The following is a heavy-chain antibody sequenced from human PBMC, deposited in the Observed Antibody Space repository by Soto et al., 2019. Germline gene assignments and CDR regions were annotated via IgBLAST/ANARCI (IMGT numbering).Heavy chain of an antibody. Sequence: ASVKVSCKASGYTFTSYDINWVRQATGQGLEWMGWMNPNSGNTGYAQKFQGRVTMTRNTSIRTAYMELSSLGSEDTAVYYCARYGERLERRWAYYYYMDVWGKGTTVTVSS. CDR2: MNPNSGNT. J-gene: IGHJ6*03. V-gene: IGHV1-8*01. D-gene: IGHD1-1*01. CDR3: ARYGERLERRWAYYYYMDV. CDR1: GYTFTSYD.